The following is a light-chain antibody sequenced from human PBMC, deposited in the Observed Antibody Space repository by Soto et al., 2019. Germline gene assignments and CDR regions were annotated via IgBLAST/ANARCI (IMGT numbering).Light chain of an antibody. CDR1: SSNIGSNY. V-gene: IGLV1-47*01. Sequence: QSELTQPPSASGTPGQRVTISCSGSSSNIGSNYVYWYQQLPGTAPKLLIYRNNQRPSGVPDRFSGSKSGTSASLAISGLRSEDEADYYCAAWDDILSGWVYGGGTKLTVL. CDR2: RNN. CDR3: AAWDDILSGWV. J-gene: IGLJ3*02.